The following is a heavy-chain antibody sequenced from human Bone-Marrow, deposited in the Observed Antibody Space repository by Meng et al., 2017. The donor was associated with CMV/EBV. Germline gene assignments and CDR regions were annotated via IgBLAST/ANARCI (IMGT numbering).Heavy chain of an antibody. Sequence: GGSLRLSCAASGFTFSSYSMNWVRQAPGKGLEWVSSISSSSSYIYYADSVKGRFTISRDNAKNSLYLQMNSLRAEDTAVYYCARSPGRQDSSGWYRYWGQGTRVTVSS. V-gene: IGHV3-21*01. CDR1: GFTFSSYS. CDR2: ISSSSSYI. J-gene: IGHJ4*02. D-gene: IGHD6-19*01. CDR3: ARSPGRQDSSGWYRY.